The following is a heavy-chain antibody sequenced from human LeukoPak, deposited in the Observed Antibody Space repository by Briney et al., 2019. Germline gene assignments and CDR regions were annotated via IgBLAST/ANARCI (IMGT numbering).Heavy chain of an antibody. CDR3: ARGYSSSWYNWLDP. CDR2: INNDGSTT. Sequence: GGSLRLSCAASGFTFNSYWMHWVRQAPGKGLVWASQINNDGSTTRYADSVKGRFTISRDNAENTLYLQMNSLRAEDAAVYYCARGYSSSWYNWLDPWGQGTLVTVSS. CDR1: GFTFNSYW. V-gene: IGHV3-74*01. D-gene: IGHD6-13*01. J-gene: IGHJ5*02.